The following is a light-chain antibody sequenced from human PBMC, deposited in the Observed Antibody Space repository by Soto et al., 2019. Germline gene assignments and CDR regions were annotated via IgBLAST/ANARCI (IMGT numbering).Light chain of an antibody. CDR2: NVS. Sequence: QSALTQPASVSGSPGQSIAISCTGTSSDVGGHDSVSWYQQHPGKAPKLMIYNVSNRPSGVSNRFSGSKSGNTASLTISGLLAEDEADYFCTSYTSASTYVFGAVTKVTVL. CDR3: TSYTSASTYV. J-gene: IGLJ1*01. CDR1: SSDVGGHDS. V-gene: IGLV2-14*01.